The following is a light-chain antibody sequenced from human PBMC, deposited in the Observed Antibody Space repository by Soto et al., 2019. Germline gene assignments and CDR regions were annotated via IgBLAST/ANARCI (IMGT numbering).Light chain of an antibody. Sequence: TQPASVSWSPGEVITISCTGTSSDVGGYNYVSWYQQHPGKAPKLMIYAVSNRPSGVSNRFSGSKSGNTATLTISGLQAEEEADYYCCSYTVSGTYVFGTGTRSPP. J-gene: IGLJ1*01. V-gene: IGLV2-14*01. CDR3: CSYTVSGTYV. CDR2: AVS. CDR1: SSDVGGYNY.